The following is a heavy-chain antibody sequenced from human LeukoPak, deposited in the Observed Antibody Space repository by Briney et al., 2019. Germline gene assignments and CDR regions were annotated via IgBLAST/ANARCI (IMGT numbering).Heavy chain of an antibody. J-gene: IGHJ5*02. V-gene: IGHV1-69*04. Sequence: ASVKVSCKASGGTFSSYAISWVRQAPGQGLEWMGRIIPILGIANYAQMFQGRVTITADKSTSTAYMELSSLRSEDTAVYYCARGHGGPSNWFDPWGQGTLVTVSS. CDR3: ARGHGGPSNWFDP. CDR1: GGTFSSYA. CDR2: IIPILGIA. D-gene: IGHD3-16*01.